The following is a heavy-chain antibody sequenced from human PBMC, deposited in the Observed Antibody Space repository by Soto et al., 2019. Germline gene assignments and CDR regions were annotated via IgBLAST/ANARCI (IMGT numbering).Heavy chain of an antibody. CDR3: ARRRPTAAGHCIDF. D-gene: IGHD6-13*01. J-gene: IGHJ4*01. Sequence: ASVKVSCKASGYTFTAYYIHWVRQAPGQGLEWMGWINPNSRDTNNAQKFQGRVTMTRDASTRTAYMELSRLRSDDTAVYYCARRRPTAAGHCIDFWGHGTRVTVSS. CDR1: GYTFTAYY. CDR2: INPNSRDT. V-gene: IGHV1-2*02.